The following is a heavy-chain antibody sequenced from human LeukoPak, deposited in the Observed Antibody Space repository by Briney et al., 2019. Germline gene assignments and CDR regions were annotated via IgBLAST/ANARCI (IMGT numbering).Heavy chain of an antibody. CDR1: GFTFSSYA. CDR2: ISGSGGST. CDR3: ARGHDSSGFDY. V-gene: IGHV3-23*01. D-gene: IGHD3-22*01. Sequence: GGSLSLSCAASGFTFSSYAMSWVRQAPGKGLEWVSAISGSGGSTYYADSVKGRFTISRDNSKNTLYLQMNSLRAEDTAVYYCARGHDSSGFDYWGQGTLVTVSS. J-gene: IGHJ4*02.